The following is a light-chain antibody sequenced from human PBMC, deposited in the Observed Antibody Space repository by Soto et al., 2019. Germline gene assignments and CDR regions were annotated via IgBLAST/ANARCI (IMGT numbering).Light chain of an antibody. CDR3: SSYISSSTVI. V-gene: IGLV2-14*01. CDR2: EVT. J-gene: IGLJ2*01. CDR1: SSDVGGYKY. Sequence: QSALTQPASVSGSPGQSITISCTGTSSDVGGYKYVSWYQQHPGKAPKLMIYEVTKRPSGVSNRFSGSKSGNTASLTISGLQAEDEADYYCSSYISSSTVIFGGGTKLTVL.